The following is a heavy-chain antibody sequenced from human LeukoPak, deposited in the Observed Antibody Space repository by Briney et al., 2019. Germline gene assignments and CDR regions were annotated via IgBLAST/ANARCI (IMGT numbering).Heavy chain of an antibody. D-gene: IGHD1-26*01. V-gene: IGHV1-69*06. CDR1: GGTFSSYA. Sequence: ASVKVSCKASGGTFSSYAISWVRQAPGQGLEWMGRIIPIFGTANYAQKFQGRVTITADKSTSTAYMELSSLRSEDTAVYCCASSRIVGATSGAFDIWGQGTMVTVSS. J-gene: IGHJ3*02. CDR2: IIPIFGTA. CDR3: ASSRIVGATSGAFDI.